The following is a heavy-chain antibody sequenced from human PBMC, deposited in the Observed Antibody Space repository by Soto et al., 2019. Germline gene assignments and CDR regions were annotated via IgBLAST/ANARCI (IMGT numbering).Heavy chain of an antibody. CDR3: ARDGGYSYGPFDY. D-gene: IGHD5-18*01. J-gene: IGHJ4*02. CDR1: GFTFSSYS. CDR2: ISSSSSTI. Sequence: PGGSLRLSCAASGFTFSSYSMNWFRQAPGKGLEWVSYISSSSSTIYYADSVKGRFTISRDNAKNSLYLQMNSLRAEDTAVYYCARDGGYSYGPFDYWGQGTLVTVSS. V-gene: IGHV3-48*01.